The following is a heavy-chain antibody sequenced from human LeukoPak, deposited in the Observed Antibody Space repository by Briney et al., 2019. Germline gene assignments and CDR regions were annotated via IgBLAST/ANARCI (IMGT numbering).Heavy chain of an antibody. Sequence: GGSLRLSCAASGFAFSTYWMSWVRQAPGEGLERVANIKGDGSDKYSLDSRKGLFTVSRDNAKNSLYLQVNSLRADDTAVYYCARPFGSGTYYQFDLWGQGTLVTVSS. D-gene: IGHD3-10*01. J-gene: IGHJ4*02. V-gene: IGHV3-7*04. CDR1: GFAFSTYW. CDR2: IKGDGSDK. CDR3: ARPFGSGTYYQFDL.